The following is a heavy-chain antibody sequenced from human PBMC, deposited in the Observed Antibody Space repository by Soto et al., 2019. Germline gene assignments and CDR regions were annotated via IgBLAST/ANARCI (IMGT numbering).Heavy chain of an antibody. Sequence: EVQLLESGGGLVQPGGSLRLSCAASGFTFSSYAMSWVRQAQGKGLEWVSTISGSGGSTYYADSVKGRFTISRDSSRNTLYLQMNSLRAEDTALYYCAKEGSSSLYYFVCWGQGTLVTVSA. D-gene: IGHD6-6*01. CDR3: AKEGSSSLYYFVC. J-gene: IGHJ4*02. CDR1: GFTFSSYA. V-gene: IGHV3-23*01. CDR2: ISGSGGST.